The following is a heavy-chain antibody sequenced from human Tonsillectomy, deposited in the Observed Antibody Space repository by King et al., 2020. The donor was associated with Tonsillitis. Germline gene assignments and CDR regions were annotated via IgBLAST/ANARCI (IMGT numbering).Heavy chain of an antibody. Sequence: QLVQSGGGVVQPGRSLRLSCAASGFTFSSYGMHWVRQAPGKGLEWVAVIWDDGSNKYYADSVNGRFTISRDNSKNTLYLKMNSLRAEDTAVYYCAREPIRYYYGSGSYGYDYWGQGTLVTVSS. D-gene: IGHD3-10*01. J-gene: IGHJ4*02. CDR1: GFTFSSYG. CDR2: IWDDGSNK. CDR3: AREPIRYYYGSGSYGYDY. V-gene: IGHV3-33*08.